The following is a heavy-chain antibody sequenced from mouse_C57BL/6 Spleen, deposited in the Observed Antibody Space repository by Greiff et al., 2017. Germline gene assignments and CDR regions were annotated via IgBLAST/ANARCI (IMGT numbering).Heavy chain of an antibody. Sequence: VQLQQPGAELVKPGASVKLSCKASGYTFTSYWMHWVKQRPGQGLEWIGMIHPNSGSTNYNEKFKSKATLTVDKSSSTAYMQLSSLTSEDSAVYYCARDGGKGDYYAMDYWGQGTSVTVSS. CDR2: IHPNSGST. V-gene: IGHV1-64*01. D-gene: IGHD2-3*01. CDR1: GYTFTSYW. J-gene: IGHJ4*01. CDR3: ARDGGKGDYYAMDY.